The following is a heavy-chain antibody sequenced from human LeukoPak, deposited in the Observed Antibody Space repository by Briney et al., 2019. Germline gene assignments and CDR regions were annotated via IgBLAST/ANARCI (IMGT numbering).Heavy chain of an antibody. J-gene: IGHJ4*02. CDR2: INPNSGGT. D-gene: IGHD5-12*01. CDR1: GYTFTGYY. Sequence: ASVKVSCKASGYTFTGYYMHWVRQAPGQGLEWMGWINPNSGGTNYAQKFQGRVTMTRDTSISTAYMDPSRLRSDDTAVYYRGRDGYSGYDSIQVGFCLDYWGQGTLVTVSS. CDR3: GRDGYSGYDSIQVGFCLDY. V-gene: IGHV1-2*02.